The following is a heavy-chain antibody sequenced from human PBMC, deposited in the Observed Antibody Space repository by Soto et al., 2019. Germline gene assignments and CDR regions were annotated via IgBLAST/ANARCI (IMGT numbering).Heavy chain of an antibody. CDR2: IYYSGST. D-gene: IGHD6-6*01. CDR3: ARHDHSSSLYFDY. V-gene: IGHV4-39*01. J-gene: IGHJ4*02. Sequence: TSETLSLTCTVSGGSISSSSYYWGWIRQPPGKGLEWIGSIYYSGSTYYNPSLKSRVTISVDTSKNQFSLKLSSVTAADTAVYYCARHDHSSSLYFDYWGQGTLVTVSS. CDR1: GGSISSSSYY.